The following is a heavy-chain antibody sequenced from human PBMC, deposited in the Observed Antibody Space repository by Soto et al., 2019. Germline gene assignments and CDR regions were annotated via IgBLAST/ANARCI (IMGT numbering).Heavy chain of an antibody. V-gene: IGHV4-59*11. J-gene: IGHJ4*02. D-gene: IGHD7-27*01. CDR1: GGSINNHY. CDR3: TRANWYSEY. CDR2: VYYNGIT. Sequence: QVQLQESGPGLVKPSETLSLTCTVSGGSINNHYWSWIRQPPGKGLEWLGYVYYNGITNYNPSLESRVTMSVDTSKNQASLNLTSLTAADTAIYFCTRANWYSEYWGQGTLVTVSS.